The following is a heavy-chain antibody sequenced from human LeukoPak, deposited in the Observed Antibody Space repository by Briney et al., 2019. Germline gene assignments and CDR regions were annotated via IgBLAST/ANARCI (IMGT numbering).Heavy chain of an antibody. D-gene: IGHD3-22*01. V-gene: IGHV5-51*01. CDR2: IYPGDSDT. CDR1: GYSFTSYW. Sequence: HGESLKISCKGSGYSFTSYWIGWVRQMPGKGLEWMGIIYPGDSDTRYSPSFQGQVTISADKPISTAYLQWSSLKASDTAMYYCARHPDYYDSSGYFDYWGQGTLVTVSS. CDR3: ARHPDYYDSSGYFDY. J-gene: IGHJ4*02.